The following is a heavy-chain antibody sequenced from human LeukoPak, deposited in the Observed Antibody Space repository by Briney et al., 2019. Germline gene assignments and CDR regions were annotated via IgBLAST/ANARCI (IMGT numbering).Heavy chain of an antibody. CDR1: GYILTELS. J-gene: IGHJ6*03. CDR3: VIMSHTVVPTARIYYYMDI. Sequence: EASVKVSCKVSGYILTELSIHWVRQAPGKGLEWMGRFDPENAKTMSAQTFQGRVTMTEDTSTDTAYMELRSLRSDDTAIYYCVIMSHTVVPTARIYYYMDIWGTGTTVIVSS. CDR2: FDPENAKT. D-gene: IGHD1-1*01. V-gene: IGHV1-24*01.